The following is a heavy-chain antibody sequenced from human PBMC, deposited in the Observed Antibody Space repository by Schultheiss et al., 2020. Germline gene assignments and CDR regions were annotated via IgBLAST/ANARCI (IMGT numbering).Heavy chain of an antibody. CDR2: ISYDGSNK. D-gene: IGHD3-22*01. J-gene: IGHJ6*01. V-gene: IGHV3-30*01. CDR1: GFTFSTYA. CDR3: ASVYYDSSGYYSNSYYGMDV. Sequence: GGSLRLSCAASGFTFSTYAMHWVRPAPGKGLEWVALISYDGSNKYYADSVKGRFTISRDNSKNTLYLQINSLRAEDTAVYYFASVYYDSSGYYSNSYYGMDVCGEGTTVTVSS.